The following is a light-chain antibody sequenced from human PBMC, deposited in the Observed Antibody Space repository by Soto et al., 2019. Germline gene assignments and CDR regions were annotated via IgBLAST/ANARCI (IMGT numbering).Light chain of an antibody. Sequence: EIVMTQSPATLSVSPRARATLSCRASQSVSSDLAWYHQKPGQAPRLLIYGASTRATGIPARFSGSGSGTEFTLTINSLQSEDFAVYYCQQYNNWPRTFGQGTKVDIK. CDR3: QQYNNWPRT. CDR2: GAS. J-gene: IGKJ1*01. V-gene: IGKV3-15*01. CDR1: QSVSSD.